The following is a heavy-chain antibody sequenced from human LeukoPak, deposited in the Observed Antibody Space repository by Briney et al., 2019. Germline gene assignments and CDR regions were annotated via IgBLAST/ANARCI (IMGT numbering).Heavy chain of an antibody. CDR1: GGSISSYY. CDR3: ARSPRTAYYYDSSGYYVFDY. D-gene: IGHD3-22*01. J-gene: IGHJ4*02. CDR2: IYYSGST. Sequence: SETLSLTCTVSGGSISSYYWSWIRQPPGKGLEWIGYIYYSGSTNYNPSLKSRVTISVDTSKNQFSLKLSSVTAADTAVYYCARSPRTAYYYDSSGYYVFDYWGQGTLVTVSS. V-gene: IGHV4-59*01.